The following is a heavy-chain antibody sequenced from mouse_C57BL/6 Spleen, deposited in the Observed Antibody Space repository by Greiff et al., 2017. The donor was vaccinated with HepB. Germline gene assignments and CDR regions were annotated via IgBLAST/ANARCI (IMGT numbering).Heavy chain of an antibody. V-gene: IGHV10-3*01. J-gene: IGHJ2*01. CDR1: GFTFNTYA. D-gene: IGHD2-2*01. CDR2: IRRKSSNYAT. CDR3: VRGGLPLVDY. Sequence: EVKLQESGGGLVQPKGSLKLSCAASGFTFNTYAMHWVRQAPGKGLEWVARIRRKSSNYATYYADTVKDRLTITRDDSTSMLYLQMHNLKTDDTAMYYCVRGGLPLVDYWGQGTTLTVSS.